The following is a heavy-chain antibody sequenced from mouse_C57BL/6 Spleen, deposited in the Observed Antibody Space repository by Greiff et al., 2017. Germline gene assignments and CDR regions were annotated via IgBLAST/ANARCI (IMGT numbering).Heavy chain of an antibody. CDR3: ARRVYYYGSSYEWYFDV. V-gene: IGHV1-22*01. J-gene: IGHJ1*03. Sequence: EVQLQQSGPELVKPGASVKMSCKASGYTFTDYNMHWVKQSHGKSLEWIGYINPNNGGTSYNQKFKGKATLTVNKSSSTAYMELRSLTSEDSAVDYCARRVYYYGSSYEWYFDVWGTGTTVTVSS. CDR2: INPNNGGT. CDR1: GYTFTDYN. D-gene: IGHD1-1*01.